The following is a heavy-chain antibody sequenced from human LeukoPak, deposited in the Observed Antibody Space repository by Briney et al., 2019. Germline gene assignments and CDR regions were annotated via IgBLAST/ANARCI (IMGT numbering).Heavy chain of an antibody. D-gene: IGHD3-10*01. CDR2: IYHSGNT. CDR1: GGTISSSNW. Sequence: SGTLTLTCAVSGGTISSSNWRSWLRPPPGKGLGWIGKIYHSGNTHYNPSLKSRVTISVDNSKNQLSLKLSPVTAEDTAVYYWARVPVVRGVMGCHFDYWGQGTLVTVSS. V-gene: IGHV4-4*02. J-gene: IGHJ4*02. CDR3: ARVPVVRGVMGCHFDY.